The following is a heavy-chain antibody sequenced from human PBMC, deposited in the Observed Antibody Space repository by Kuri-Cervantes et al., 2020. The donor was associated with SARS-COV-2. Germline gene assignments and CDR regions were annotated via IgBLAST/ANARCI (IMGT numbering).Heavy chain of an antibody. CDR3: AREAGAKYYYDSSGSYYYYGMDV. Sequence: ASVKVSCKASGYTFTSYYMHWVRQAPGQGLEWMGIINPSGSSTSYAQKFQGRVTITADKSTSTAYMELSSLRSEDTAVYYCAREAGAKYYYDSSGSYYYYGMDVWGQGTTVTVSS. CDR2: INPSGSST. CDR1: GYTFTSYY. J-gene: IGHJ6*02. V-gene: IGHV1-46*01. D-gene: IGHD3-22*01.